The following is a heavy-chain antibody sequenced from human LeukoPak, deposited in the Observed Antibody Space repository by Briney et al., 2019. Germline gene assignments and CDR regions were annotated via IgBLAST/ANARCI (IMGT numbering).Heavy chain of an antibody. Sequence: PGGSLRLSCAASGFTFSGSAMHWVRQASGKGLEWVGRIRSKANNCATAYAASVKGRFTISRDDSKNTAYLQMNSLKTEDTAVYYCTKRATDDSSGYYSTWGQGTLVTVSS. CDR2: IRSKANNCAT. J-gene: IGHJ5*02. D-gene: IGHD3-22*01. CDR1: GFTFSGSA. V-gene: IGHV3-73*01. CDR3: TKRATDDSSGYYST.